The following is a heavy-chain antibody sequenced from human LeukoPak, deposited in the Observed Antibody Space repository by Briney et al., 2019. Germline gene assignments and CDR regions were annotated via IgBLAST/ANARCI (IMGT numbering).Heavy chain of an antibody. CDR2: IRYDGSNK. CDR1: GFTFSSYG. J-gene: IGHJ3*01. Sequence: GGSLRLSCAASGFTFSSYGMHWVRQAPGKGLEWVAFIRYDGSNKYYADSVKGRFTISRDNSKNTVHLQMNSLRAEDTAVYYCAKDRVESREPAAFDVWGQGIMVTVSS. CDR3: AKDRVESREPAAFDV. V-gene: IGHV3-30*02. D-gene: IGHD3-3*01.